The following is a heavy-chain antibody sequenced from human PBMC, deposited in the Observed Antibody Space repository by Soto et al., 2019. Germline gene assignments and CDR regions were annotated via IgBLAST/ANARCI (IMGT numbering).Heavy chain of an antibody. V-gene: IGHV3-21*01. Sequence: PGGSLRLSCVASGFTLSHSSINWVRQAPGKGLEWVAFISGNGTYTHHANSVKGRVTISRDNAKNSVYLQMNNLRVEDTAVYYCASDTRGGSEDYLYYDLDVWGQGTTVTSP. CDR2: ISGNGTYT. J-gene: IGHJ6*02. CDR3: ASDTRGGSEDYLYYDLDV. D-gene: IGHD1-26*01. CDR1: GFTLSHSS.